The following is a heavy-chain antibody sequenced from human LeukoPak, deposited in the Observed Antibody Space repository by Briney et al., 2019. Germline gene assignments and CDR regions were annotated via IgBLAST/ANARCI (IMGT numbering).Heavy chain of an antibody. CDR2: ISGGGGST. J-gene: IGHJ4*02. Sequence: HPGGSLRLSCAASGFTFSSYAMSWVRQAPGKGLEWVSGISGGGGSTYYADSVKGRFTISRDNSKNTLYLQMNSLRAEDTAVYYCANYSGSSRWFDYWGQGTLVTVSS. CDR3: ANYSGSSRWFDY. D-gene: IGHD6-13*01. CDR1: GFTFSSYA. V-gene: IGHV3-23*01.